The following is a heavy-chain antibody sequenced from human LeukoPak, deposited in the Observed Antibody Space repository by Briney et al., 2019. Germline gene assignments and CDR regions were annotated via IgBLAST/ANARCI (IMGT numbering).Heavy chain of an antibody. D-gene: IGHD5/OR15-5a*01. CDR3: ASSSHLVSDAFDI. CDR1: GGTFSSYA. J-gene: IGHJ3*02. Sequence: GASVKVSCKASGGTFSSYAISWVRQAPGQGLEWMGGIIPIFGTANYAQKFQGRVTITTDESTNTAYMELSSLRYEDTAVYYCASSSHLVSDAFDIWGQGTMVTVSS. CDR2: IIPIFGTA. V-gene: IGHV1-69*05.